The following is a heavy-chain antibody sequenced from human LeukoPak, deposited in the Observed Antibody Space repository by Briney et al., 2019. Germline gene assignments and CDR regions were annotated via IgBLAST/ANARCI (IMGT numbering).Heavy chain of an antibody. D-gene: IGHD4-17*01. V-gene: IGHV4-59*12. J-gene: IGHJ4*02. CDR1: GGSITNYY. Sequence: SETLSLTCTVSGGSITNYYWSWIRQPPGKGLEWIGYIHNSGSSSYNPSLRSRATISMEKAKTQFSLKLSSVTAADTAVYYCARGQGTVTTHWGQGTLVTVSS. CDR3: ARGQGTVTTH. CDR2: IHNSGSS.